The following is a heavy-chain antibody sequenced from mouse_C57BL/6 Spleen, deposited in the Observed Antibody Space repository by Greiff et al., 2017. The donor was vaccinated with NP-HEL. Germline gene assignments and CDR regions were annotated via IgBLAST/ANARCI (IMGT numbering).Heavy chain of an antibody. CDR1: GYTFTSYW. V-gene: IGHV1-52*01. J-gene: IGHJ4*01. D-gene: IGHD1-1*01. CDR2: IDPSDSET. Sequence: VQLQQPGAELVRPGSSVKLSCKASGYTFTSYWMHWVKQRPIQGLEWIGNIDPSDSETHYNQKFKDKATLTVDKSSSTAYMQLSSLTSEDSAVYYCARDYYYGTYYAMDYWGQGTSVTVSS. CDR3: ARDYYYGTYYAMDY.